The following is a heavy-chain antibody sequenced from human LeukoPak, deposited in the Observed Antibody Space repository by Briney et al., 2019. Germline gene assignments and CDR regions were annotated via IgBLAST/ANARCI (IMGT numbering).Heavy chain of an antibody. V-gene: IGHV4-30-2*01. D-gene: IGHD2/OR15-2a*01. CDR1: GGSISSGGYS. J-gene: IGHJ4*02. Sequence: SETLSLTCAVSGGSISSGGYSWRWIRQPPGKGLEWIGYIYHSGSTYYNPSLKSRVTISVDRSKNQFSLKLSSVTAADTAVYYCARMWKYYGYFDYWGQGTLVTVSS. CDR3: ARMWKYYGYFDY. CDR2: IYHSGST.